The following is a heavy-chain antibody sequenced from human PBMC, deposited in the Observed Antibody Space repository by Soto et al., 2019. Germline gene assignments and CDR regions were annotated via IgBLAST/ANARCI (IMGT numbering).Heavy chain of an antibody. V-gene: IGHV4-31*03. CDR1: GRSITSGGYY. Sequence: PSETLSLTCPLAGRSITSGGYYCSWIRQHPGKGLEWIGYIYYSGSTYYNPSLKSRVTISVDTSKNQFSLKLSSVTAADTAVYYCARRGSGSYYKTFDYWGQGTLVTVS. CDR2: IYYSGST. J-gene: IGHJ4*02. CDR3: ARRGSGSYYKTFDY. D-gene: IGHD3-10*01.